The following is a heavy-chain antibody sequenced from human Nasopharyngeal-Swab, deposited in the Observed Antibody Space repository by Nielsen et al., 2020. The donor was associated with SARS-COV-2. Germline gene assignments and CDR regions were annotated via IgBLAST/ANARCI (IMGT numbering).Heavy chain of an antibody. CDR3: ARYVDYDILTGYYYYGMDV. Sequence: AAVKVSCKAPGYTFTSYGISWVRQAPGQGVEGMGWISAYNGNTNYAQKFQGRVTITRDTSASTAYMELSSLRSEDTAVYYCARYVDYDILTGYYYYGMDVWGQGTTVTVSS. D-gene: IGHD3-9*01. CDR2: ISAYNGNT. J-gene: IGHJ6*02. V-gene: IGHV1-18*01. CDR1: GYTFTSYG.